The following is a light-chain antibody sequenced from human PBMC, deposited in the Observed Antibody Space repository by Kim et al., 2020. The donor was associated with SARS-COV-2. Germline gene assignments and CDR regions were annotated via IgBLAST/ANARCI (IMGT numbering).Light chain of an antibody. Sequence: ALGQTVRITYQGDRLRRYYASWYQQKPGQAPVLVVYGKNNRPSGIPDRFSGSTSGDTTSLTITGAQAEDEADYYCNCRGSSGEHLVFGGGTKLTVL. V-gene: IGLV3-19*01. CDR1: RLRRYY. CDR3: NCRGSSGEHLV. CDR2: GKN. J-gene: IGLJ2*01.